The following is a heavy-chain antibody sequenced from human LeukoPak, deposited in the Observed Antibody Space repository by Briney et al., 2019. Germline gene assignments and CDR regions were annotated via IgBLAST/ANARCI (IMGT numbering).Heavy chain of an antibody. Sequence: SETLSLTCTVSGGSISSSGYYWGWIHQPPGKGLEWIGSFYYGGSTYYNPSLKSRVTISGDTSKNQFSLELSSVTAADTAVYYCARQRGPFCSGGSCYPNWFDPWGQGTLVIVSS. J-gene: IGHJ5*02. D-gene: IGHD2-15*01. CDR1: GGSISSSGYY. CDR3: ARQRGPFCSGGSCYPNWFDP. CDR2: FYYGGST. V-gene: IGHV4-39*01.